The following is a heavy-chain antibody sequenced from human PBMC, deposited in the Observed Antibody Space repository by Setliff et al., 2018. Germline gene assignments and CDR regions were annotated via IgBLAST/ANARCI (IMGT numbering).Heavy chain of an antibody. J-gene: IGHJ3*01. CDR1: GFTFSSYA. Sequence: GGSLRLSCAASGFTFSSYAMSWVRQAPGKGLEWVSGLNDVGHNTYYADSVKGRFTISRDNSKNTLYLQMNSMRAEDAAVYYCAKHVLSSGWPNDAFDFWGQGTMVTVSS. D-gene: IGHD6-25*01. CDR3: AKHVLSSGWPNDAFDF. CDR2: LNDVGHNT. V-gene: IGHV3-23*01.